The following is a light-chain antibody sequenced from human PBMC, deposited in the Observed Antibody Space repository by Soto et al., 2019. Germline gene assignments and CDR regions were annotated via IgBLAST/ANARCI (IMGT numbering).Light chain of an antibody. CDR2: GAS. V-gene: IGKV3-20*01. CDR1: QSVSSSY. Sequence: EIVLTQSPGTLSLSPGERATLSCRASQSVSSSYLAWYQQKPGQAPRLLIYGASSRATGIPDRFSGSGSGTAFTLTISRLAPIDFATYYCQQYSSTWTFGQGTKVEIK. J-gene: IGKJ1*01. CDR3: QQYSSTWT.